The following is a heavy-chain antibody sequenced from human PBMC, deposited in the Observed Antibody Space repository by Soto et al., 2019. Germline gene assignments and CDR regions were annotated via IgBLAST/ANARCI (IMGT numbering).Heavy chain of an antibody. CDR2: IKSQANGGTS. D-gene: IGHD2-2*01. Sequence: EVQLAESGGGLVKPGGSVRLSCAASGFAFNKAWMSWVRQAPGKGLEWVGQIKSQANGGTSEYAAPVKGRFTISRDDSTNTLFLQRNSLKREDTAVYFSAPDFQAYCELTNCYAGNFFYEDMDVWGRGTAVTVSS. V-gene: IGHV3-15*01. CDR3: APDFQAYCELTNCYAGNFFYEDMDV. CDR1: GFAFNKAW. J-gene: IGHJ6*02.